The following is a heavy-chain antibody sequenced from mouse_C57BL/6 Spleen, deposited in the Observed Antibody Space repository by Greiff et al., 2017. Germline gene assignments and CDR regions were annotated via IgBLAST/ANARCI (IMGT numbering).Heavy chain of an antibody. CDR2: ISSGGDYI. J-gene: IGHJ1*03. CDR3: TRDRDYYGSSYGTWYFDV. D-gene: IGHD1-1*01. Sequence: EVKLVESGEGLVKPGGSLKLSCAASGFTFSSYAMSWVRQTPEKRLEWVAYISSGGDYIYYADTVKGRFTISRDNARNTLYLQMSSLKSEDTAMYYCTRDRDYYGSSYGTWYFDVWGTGTTVTVSS. V-gene: IGHV5-9-1*02. CDR1: GFTFSSYA.